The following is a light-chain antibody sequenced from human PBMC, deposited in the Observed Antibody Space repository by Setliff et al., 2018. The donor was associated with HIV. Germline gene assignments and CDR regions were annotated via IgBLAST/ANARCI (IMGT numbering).Light chain of an antibody. CDR1: SSDVGGYNY. J-gene: IGLJ1*01. CDR3: CSYAGSYTYV. CDR2: DVN. V-gene: IGLV2-11*01. Sequence: SALAQPRSVSGSPGQSVTISCTGTSSDVGGYNYVSWYQQHPGKAPKFMIYDVNKRPSGVPHRFSGSKSGNTASLTISGLQAEDEADYYCCSYAGSYTYVFGTGTKVTVL.